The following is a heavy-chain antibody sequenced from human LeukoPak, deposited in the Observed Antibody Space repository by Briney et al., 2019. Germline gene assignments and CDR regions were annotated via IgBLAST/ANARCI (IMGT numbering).Heavy chain of an antibody. Sequence: SVKVSCKASGGAFSSYAISWVRQAPGQGLEWMGGIIPIFGTANYAQKFQGRVTITADESTSTAYMELSSLRSEDTAVYYCARFPVYSSSWYGDYWGQGTLVTVSS. D-gene: IGHD6-13*01. CDR3: ARFPVYSSSWYGDY. J-gene: IGHJ4*02. V-gene: IGHV1-69*13. CDR1: GGAFSSYA. CDR2: IIPIFGTA.